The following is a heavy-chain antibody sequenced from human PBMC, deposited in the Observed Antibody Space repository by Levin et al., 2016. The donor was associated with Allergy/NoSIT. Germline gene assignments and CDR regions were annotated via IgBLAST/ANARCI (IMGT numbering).Heavy chain of an antibody. J-gene: IGHJ6*02. CDR1: GFTFSSYA. CDR2: ISGSGGST. CDR3: AKDLGGWVNSSSWYHYYYYYGMDV. V-gene: IGHV3-23*01. D-gene: IGHD6-13*01. Sequence: GGSLRLSCAASGFTFSSYAMSWVRQAPGKGLEWDSAISGSGGSTYYADSVKGRFTISRDNSKNTLYLQMNSLRAEDTAVYYCAKDLGGWVNSSSWYHYYYYYGMDVWGQGTTVTVSS.